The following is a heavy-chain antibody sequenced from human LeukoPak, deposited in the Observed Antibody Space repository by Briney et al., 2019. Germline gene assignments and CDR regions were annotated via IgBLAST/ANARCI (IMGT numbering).Heavy chain of an antibody. CDR3: ARAPEFYCSGGSCYSGDAFDI. Sequence: GGSLRLSCAASGFTFSSYAMSWVRQAPGKGLEWVSVIYSGGSTYYADSVKGRFTISRDNSKNTLYLQMNSLRAEDTAVYYCARAPEFYCSGGSCYSGDAFDIWGQGTMVTVSS. J-gene: IGHJ3*02. V-gene: IGHV3-53*01. CDR1: GFTFSSYA. D-gene: IGHD2-15*01. CDR2: IYSGGST.